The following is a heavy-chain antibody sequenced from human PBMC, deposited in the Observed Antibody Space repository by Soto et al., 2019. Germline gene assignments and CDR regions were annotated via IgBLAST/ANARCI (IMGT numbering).Heavy chain of an antibody. Sequence: SETLSLTCTVSGGSISSGGYYWSWIRQHPGKGLEWIGYIYYSGSTYYKPSLKSRVTISVDTSKNQFSLKLSSVTAADTAVYYCARVRGDYVFLDYWGQGTLVTVSS. CDR3: ARVRGDYVFLDY. CDR2: IYYSGST. CDR1: GGSISSGGYY. V-gene: IGHV4-31*03. J-gene: IGHJ4*02. D-gene: IGHD4-17*01.